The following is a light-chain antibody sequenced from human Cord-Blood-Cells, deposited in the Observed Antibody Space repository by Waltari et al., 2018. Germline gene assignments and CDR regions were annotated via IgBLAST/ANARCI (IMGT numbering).Light chain of an antibody. CDR1: RSVIYSYNNKNY. CDR2: WAS. J-gene: IGKJ4*01. V-gene: IGKV4-1*01. CDR3: QQYYSTPLT. Sequence: DLVMTDSPDDMAVSQCEGSIINCKSSRSVIYSYNNKNYLAWYQQKPGQPPKLHIYWASPRESGVPDRFSGSGSGTDFTLTISSLQAEDVAVYYCQQYYSTPLTFGGGTKVEIK.